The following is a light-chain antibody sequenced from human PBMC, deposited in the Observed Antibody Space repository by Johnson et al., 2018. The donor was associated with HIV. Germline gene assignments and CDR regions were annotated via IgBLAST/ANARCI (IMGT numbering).Light chain of an antibody. CDR1: SSNIANKY. CDR2: ENT. Sequence: QSVLTQPPSVSAAPGQKVTISCSGSSSNIANKYVSWYQHLPGTAHKLLIYENTRRPSGIPDRFSGSKSGTSATLGITGLQTGDEADYYCGNWDTSLSAGGVFGSGTKVTVL. J-gene: IGLJ1*01. V-gene: IGLV1-51*02. CDR3: GNWDTSLSAGGV.